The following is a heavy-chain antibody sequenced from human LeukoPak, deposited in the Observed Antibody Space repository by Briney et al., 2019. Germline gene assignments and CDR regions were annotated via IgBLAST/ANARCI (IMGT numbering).Heavy chain of an antibody. CDR1: GFTFINAW. V-gene: IGHV3-15*01. Sequence: GGSLRLSCAASGFTFINAWMSWFRQAPGKGPEWVGRIKNKSDGCTIDYAAPVKGRFTISRDDSKNMLFLQMNSLKIEDTAVYYCSHFFENWGQGILVTVSS. CDR2: IKNKSDGCTI. J-gene: IGHJ4*02. CDR3: SHFFEN. D-gene: IGHD2/OR15-2a*01.